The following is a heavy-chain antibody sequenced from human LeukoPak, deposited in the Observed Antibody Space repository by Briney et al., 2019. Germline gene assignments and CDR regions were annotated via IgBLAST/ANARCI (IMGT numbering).Heavy chain of an antibody. V-gene: IGHV4-59*08. J-gene: IGHJ3*02. D-gene: IGHD2-15*01. CDR3: ARGSRTFGVVVVVATAGDAFDI. CDR2: IYYSGST. CDR1: GGSISSYY. Sequence: SETLSHTCTVSGGSISSYYWSWIRQPPGKGLEWIGYIYYSGSTNYNPSLKSRVTISVDTSKNQFSLKLSSVTAADTAVYYCARGSRTFGVVVVVATAGDAFDIWGQGTMVTVSS.